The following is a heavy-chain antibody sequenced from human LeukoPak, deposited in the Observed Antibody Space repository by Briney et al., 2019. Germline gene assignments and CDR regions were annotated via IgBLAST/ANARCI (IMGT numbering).Heavy chain of an antibody. J-gene: IGHJ6*02. CDR3: ARGYYDSGGYYYYYYGMDV. CDR2: ISAYNGNT. CDR1: GYTFTSYG. V-gene: IGHV1-18*01. Sequence: ASVKVSCKASGYTFTSYGISWVRQAPGQGLEWMGWISAYNGNTNYAQKLQGRVTMTTDTSTSTAYMELRSLRSDDTAVYYCARGYYDSGGYYYYYYGMDVWGQGTTVTVSS. D-gene: IGHD3-22*01.